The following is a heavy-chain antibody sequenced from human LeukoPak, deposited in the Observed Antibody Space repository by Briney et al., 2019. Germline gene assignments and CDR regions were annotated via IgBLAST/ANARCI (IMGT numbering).Heavy chain of an antibody. CDR3: ARTWGHLDY. V-gene: IGHV4-59*01. Sequence: PSETLSLTCTVSGGSISSYYWSWIRQPPGKGLEWIGYIYYSGSTYYNPSLKSRVTMSVDTSKNQFSLKLSSVTAADTAVYYCARTWGHLDYWGQGTLVTVSS. D-gene: IGHD3-16*01. CDR1: GGSISSYY. J-gene: IGHJ4*02. CDR2: IYYSGST.